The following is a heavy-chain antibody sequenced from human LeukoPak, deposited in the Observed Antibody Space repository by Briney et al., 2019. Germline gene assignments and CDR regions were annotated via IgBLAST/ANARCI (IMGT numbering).Heavy chain of an antibody. Sequence: SETLSLTCAVYGGSFSGYYWSWIRQPPGKGLEWIGEINHSGSTNYNPSLKSRVTISVDTSKMQSSLKLSSVTAADTGVYYCARDAYDFWSGERDYWGQGTLVTVSS. D-gene: IGHD3-3*01. J-gene: IGHJ4*02. CDR1: GGSFSGYY. V-gene: IGHV4-34*01. CDR3: ARDAYDFWSGERDY. CDR2: INHSGST.